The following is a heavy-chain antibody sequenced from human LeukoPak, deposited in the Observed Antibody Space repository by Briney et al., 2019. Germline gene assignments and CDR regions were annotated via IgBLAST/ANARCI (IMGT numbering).Heavy chain of an antibody. CDR1: GFTFSSYA. V-gene: IGHV3-23*01. J-gene: IGHJ6*02. CDR2: ISGSGGST. D-gene: IGHD4-17*01. CDR3: AKGLGLRANYYYGMDV. Sequence: GGSLRLSCAASGFTFSSYAMSWVRQAPGKGLEWVSAISGSGGSTYYADSVKGRFTISGDNSKNTLYLQMNSLRAEDTAVYYCAKGLGLRANYYYGMDVWGQGTTVTVSS.